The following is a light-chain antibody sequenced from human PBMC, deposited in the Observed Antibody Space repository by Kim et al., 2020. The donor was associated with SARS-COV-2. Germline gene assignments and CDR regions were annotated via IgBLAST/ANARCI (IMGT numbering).Light chain of an antibody. V-gene: IGKV1-9*01. CDR2: AAS. Sequence: DIQLTQSPSFLSASVGDRVTITCRASQDISDRLAWYQQRPGTAPKLLILAASTLHAGVPSRFSGGGTGTDFSLTIDSLQPEDFATYYCQQVELYPSFGPGTKLEI. CDR1: QDISDR. CDR3: QQVELYPS. J-gene: IGKJ2*01.